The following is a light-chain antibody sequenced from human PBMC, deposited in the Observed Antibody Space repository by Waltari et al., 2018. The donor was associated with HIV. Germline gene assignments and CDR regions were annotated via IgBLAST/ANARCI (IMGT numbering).Light chain of an antibody. CDR3: QQCDNLPFT. CDR2: DVS. Sequence: DIQMTQSPSSVSASVGDRVTITCRASQGISSWLAWYQQKPGKAPKLLIYDVSNLEAGVPSRFSGSGSGTNFTFTISSLQPEDIATYYCQQCDNLPFTFGPGTRVDV. V-gene: IGKV1-33*01. J-gene: IGKJ3*01. CDR1: QGISSW.